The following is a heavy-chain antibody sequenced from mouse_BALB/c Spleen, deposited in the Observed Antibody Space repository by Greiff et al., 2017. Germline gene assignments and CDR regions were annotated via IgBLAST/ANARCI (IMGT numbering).Heavy chain of an antibody. CDR3: ASHYYGSDYYAMDY. V-gene: IGHV5-4*02. CDR1: GFTFSDYY. D-gene: IGHD1-1*01. Sequence: EVKLVESGGGLVKPGGSLKLSCAASGFTFSDYYMYWVRQTPEKRLEWVATISDGGSYTYYPDSVKGRFTISRDNAKNNLYLQMSSLKSEDTAMYYCASHYYGSDYYAMDYWGQGTSVTVSS. CDR2: ISDGGSYT. J-gene: IGHJ4*01.